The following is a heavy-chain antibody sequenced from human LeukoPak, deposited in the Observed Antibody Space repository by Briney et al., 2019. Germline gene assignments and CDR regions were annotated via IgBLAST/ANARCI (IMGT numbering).Heavy chain of an antibody. CDR1: RFTFSSYI. CDR2: ISSSSSYI. J-gene: IGHJ5*02. D-gene: IGHD1-26*01. V-gene: IGHV3-21*01. CDR3: ARDLSGSYLAWFDP. Sequence: GGSLRLSRAPSRFTFSSYIMNWVRQAPGKGLEWVSSISSSSSYIYYADSVKGRFTISRDNAKNSLYLQMNSLRAEDTAVYYCARDLSGSYLAWFDPWGQGTLVTVSS.